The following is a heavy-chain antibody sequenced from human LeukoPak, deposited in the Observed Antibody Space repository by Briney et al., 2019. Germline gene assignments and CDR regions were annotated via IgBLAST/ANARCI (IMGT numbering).Heavy chain of an antibody. V-gene: IGHV3-23*01. J-gene: IGHJ4*02. Sequence: GGSLRLSCAASGFTFSSYAMSWVRQAPGKGLEWVSGISGSGDNTHYADSVNGRLTISRVNSKNTLYGQVNSLGTEDTAAYYCAKGSYYDSSGSFYFDYWGQGTLVTVSS. CDR2: ISGSGDNT. CDR1: GFTFSSYA. CDR3: AKGSYYDSSGSFYFDY. D-gene: IGHD3-22*01.